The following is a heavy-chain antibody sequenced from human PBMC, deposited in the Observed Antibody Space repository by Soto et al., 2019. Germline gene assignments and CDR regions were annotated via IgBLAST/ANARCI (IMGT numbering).Heavy chain of an antibody. D-gene: IGHD6-13*01. Sequence: ASVKVSCKASRYTFTSYAMHWVRQAPGQRLEWMGWINAGNGNTKYSQKFQGRVTITRDTSASTAYMELSSLRSEDTAVYYCARVGVFGYSSSWYINWFDPWGQGTLVTVSS. J-gene: IGHJ5*02. CDR3: ARVGVFGYSSSWYINWFDP. CDR1: RYTFTSYA. CDR2: INAGNGNT. V-gene: IGHV1-3*01.